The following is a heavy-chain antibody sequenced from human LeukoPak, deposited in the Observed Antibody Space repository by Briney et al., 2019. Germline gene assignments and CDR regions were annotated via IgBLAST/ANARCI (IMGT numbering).Heavy chain of an antibody. CDR2: IYYSGST. J-gene: IGHJ3*02. CDR1: GGSISNYY. V-gene: IGHV4-59*01. Sequence: SETLSLTCTVSGGSISNYYWSWIRQPPGKGLEWIGYIYYSGSTNYNPSLNSRVTISVDTSKNQFSLKLSSVTAADTAVYYCARGKRGFKGAFDIWGQGTMVTVSS. CDR3: ARGKRGFKGAFDI. D-gene: IGHD3-10*01.